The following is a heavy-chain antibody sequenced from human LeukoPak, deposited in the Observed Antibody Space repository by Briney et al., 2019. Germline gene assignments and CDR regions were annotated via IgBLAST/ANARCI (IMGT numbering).Heavy chain of an antibody. Sequence: GGSLRLSCAASGFTFSSYWMHWVRQAPGKGLVWVSRINSDGSSISYADSVKGRFTISRDNAKNTLYLQMNSLRAEDTAVYYCARDSPITRIVAPLGDYYYGMDVWGQGTTVTVSS. V-gene: IGHV3-74*01. D-gene: IGHD3-22*01. CDR1: GFTFSSYW. CDR2: INSDGSSI. J-gene: IGHJ6*02. CDR3: ARDSPITRIVAPLGDYYYGMDV.